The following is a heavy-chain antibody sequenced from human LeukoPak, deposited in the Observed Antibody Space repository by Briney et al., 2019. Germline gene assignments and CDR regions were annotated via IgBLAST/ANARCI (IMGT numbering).Heavy chain of an antibody. CDR2: INHSGST. D-gene: IGHD6-19*01. CDR1: GGSFSGYY. CDR3: ARARGYSSGWDPYYFDY. Sequence: PSETLSLTCAVYGGSFSGYYWSWIRQPPGKGLEWIGEINHSGSTNYNPSLKSRVTISVDTSKNQFSLKLSSVTAADTAVYYCARARGYSSGWDPYYFDYWGQGTLVTVSS. V-gene: IGHV4-34*01. J-gene: IGHJ4*02.